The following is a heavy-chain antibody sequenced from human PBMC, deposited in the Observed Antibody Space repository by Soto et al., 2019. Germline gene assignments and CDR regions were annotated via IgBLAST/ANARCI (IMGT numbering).Heavy chain of an antibody. CDR2: MYVTGTT. Sequence: SETLSLTCTISGDSISSYFWSWIRQPAGKGLGWIGRMYVTGTTSYNPSLKSRVTMSVXXXXXXFXLXLXXXTAAXTAVYYCAREAGPDRWFDPWGQGTLVTVAS. CDR1: GDSISSYF. D-gene: IGHD6-19*01. V-gene: IGHV4-4*07. J-gene: IGHJ5*02. CDR3: AREAGPDRWFDP.